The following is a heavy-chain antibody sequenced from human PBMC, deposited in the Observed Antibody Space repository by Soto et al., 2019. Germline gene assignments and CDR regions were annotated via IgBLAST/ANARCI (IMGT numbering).Heavy chain of an antibody. CDR1: GGSISSGGYY. D-gene: IGHD3-16*01. CDR3: ARIPSLGENLYGMDF. J-gene: IGHJ6*02. V-gene: IGHV4-31*03. CDR2: IYYSGST. Sequence: QVQLQESGPGLVKPSQTLSLTCTVSGGSISSGGYYWSWIRQHPGKGLEWIGYIYYSGSTYYNPSLKSRVTISVDTSKNQFALKLSSVTAADTAVYYCARIPSLGENLYGMDFWCQGPKVTVSS.